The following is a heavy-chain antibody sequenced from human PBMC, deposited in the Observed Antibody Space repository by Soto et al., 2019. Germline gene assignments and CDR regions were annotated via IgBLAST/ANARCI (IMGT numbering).Heavy chain of an antibody. CDR3: AKDFADCSSTSCSPYYFDY. D-gene: IGHD2-2*01. CDR2: ISGSGFPT. Sequence: GGSLRLSCAASGFTFSSYAMSWVRQAPGKGLEWVSGISGSGFPTYYADSVKGRFPISRDNSKNTLYLQMNSLRAEDTAVYYCAKDFADCSSTSCSPYYFDYWGQGTLVTVS. V-gene: IGHV3-23*01. CDR1: GFTFSSYA. J-gene: IGHJ4*02.